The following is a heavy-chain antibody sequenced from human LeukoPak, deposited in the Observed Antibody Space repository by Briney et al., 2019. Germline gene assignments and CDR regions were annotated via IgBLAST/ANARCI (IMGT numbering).Heavy chain of an antibody. Sequence: PGGSLRLSCAASGFAFSSYGMHWVRQAPGKGLEWVAYIHYDSATEDYADSVKGRFTISRDNSKNTLYLQMNSLRAEDTAVYYCARGADTGYSSDSWGQGTLVTVSS. CDR2: IHYDSATE. V-gene: IGHV3-30*02. CDR1: GFAFSSYG. J-gene: IGHJ5*02. D-gene: IGHD6-19*01. CDR3: ARGADTGYSSDS.